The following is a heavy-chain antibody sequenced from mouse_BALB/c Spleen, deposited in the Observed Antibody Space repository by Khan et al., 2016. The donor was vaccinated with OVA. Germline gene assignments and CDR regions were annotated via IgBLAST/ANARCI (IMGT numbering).Heavy chain of an antibody. CDR2: ISYSGRT. J-gene: IGHJ2*01. V-gene: IGHV3-2*02. Sequence: EVQLQESGPGLVKPSQSLSLTCTVTGYSITSDYAWNWIRQFPGNKLEWMGYISYSGRTSYNPSLKSRLSITRDTSKNQFFLQLKSMTTEDTATSYCARSATITTVVATDLDYWGQGTTRTVSS. CDR3: ARSATITTVVATDLDY. CDR1: GYSITSDYA. D-gene: IGHD1-1*01.